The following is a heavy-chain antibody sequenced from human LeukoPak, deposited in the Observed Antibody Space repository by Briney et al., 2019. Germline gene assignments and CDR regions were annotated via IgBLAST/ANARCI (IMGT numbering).Heavy chain of an antibody. CDR3: ARVDAYYGSGKAFDI. V-gene: IGHV5-51*01. D-gene: IGHD3-10*01. CDR2: IYPGDSDT. Sequence: GESLKISCKGSGYSFTSYWIGWVRQMPGKGLEWMGIIYPGDSDTRYSPSFQGQVTISADKSISTAYLQWSSLKASDTAMYYCARVDAYYGSGKAFDIWGQGTMVTVSS. CDR1: GYSFTSYW. J-gene: IGHJ3*02.